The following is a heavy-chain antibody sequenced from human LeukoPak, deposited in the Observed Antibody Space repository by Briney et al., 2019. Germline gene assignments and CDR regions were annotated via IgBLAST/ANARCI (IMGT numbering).Heavy chain of an antibody. Sequence: SETLSLTCTVSGGSMRSYYWSWIRQPPGKGPEWIGYIYYRGGNNYNPSLKSRVTISADTSKNHFSLRLSSVTAADTAVYYCARNHLLSPDAFDIWGQGTMVTVSS. J-gene: IGHJ3*02. V-gene: IGHV4-59*08. CDR1: GGSMRSYY. CDR3: ARNHLLSPDAFDI. D-gene: IGHD2-2*01. CDR2: IYYRGGN.